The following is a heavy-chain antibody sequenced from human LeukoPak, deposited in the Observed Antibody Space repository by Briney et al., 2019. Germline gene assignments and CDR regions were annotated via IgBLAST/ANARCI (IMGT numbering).Heavy chain of an antibody. CDR3: TRGYYEAFDY. CDR2: VDYNGAT. J-gene: IGHJ4*02. V-gene: IGHV4-59*01. Sequence: PSETLSLTCRVSGASISSGHWSWTRQLPGHGLEWIGNVDYNGATKYNPSLQSRIIISLDTSNNQFSLTLTSVTAADTALYFCTRGYYEAFDYWGQGRLVTVSS. CDR1: GASISSGH. D-gene: IGHD3-16*01.